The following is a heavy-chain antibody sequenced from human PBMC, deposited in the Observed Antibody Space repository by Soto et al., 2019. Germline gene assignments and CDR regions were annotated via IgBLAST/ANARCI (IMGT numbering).Heavy chain of an antibody. CDR2: IYYSGST. J-gene: IGHJ4*02. D-gene: IGHD3-10*01. V-gene: IGHV4-39*01. Sequence: PSETLSLTCTVSGGSISSSSYYWGWIRQPPGKGLEWIGSIYYSGSTYYNPSLKSRVTISVDTSKNQFSLKLSSVTAADTAVYYCARWYYYGSGSLDYWGQGTLVTVSS. CDR3: ARWYYYGSGSLDY. CDR1: GGSISSSSYY.